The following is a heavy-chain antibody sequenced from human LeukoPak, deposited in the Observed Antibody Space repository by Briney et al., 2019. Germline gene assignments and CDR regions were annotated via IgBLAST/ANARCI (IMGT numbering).Heavy chain of an antibody. CDR2: IIPIFGTA. Sequence: SVKVSCKASGGTFSSYAISWVRQAPGQGLEWMGGIIPIFGTANYAQKFQGRVTITTDESTSTAYMELSSLRSEDTAVYYCARGTIVVVVAAPDTYYFDYWGQGTLVTVS. CDR1: GGTFSSYA. D-gene: IGHD2-15*01. V-gene: IGHV1-69*05. J-gene: IGHJ4*02. CDR3: ARGTIVVVVAAPDTYYFDY.